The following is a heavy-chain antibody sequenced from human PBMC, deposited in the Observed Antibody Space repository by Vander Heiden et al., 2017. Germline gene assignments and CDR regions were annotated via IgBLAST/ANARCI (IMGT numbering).Heavy chain of an antibody. J-gene: IGHJ3*02. CDR3: ATGHVGITTWLGAFGI. Sequence: EVQLVESGGDLVKPGGSLRLSCAASGLAFTNAWVSWVRQAPGKGLEWVGRIKRQTDGGTAEYAAPVKGRFSISRDDSENTRDLQLNSMKTEEPAVYYCATGHVGITTWLGAFGIWGQGPMVTVSS. D-gene: IGHD3-22*01. CDR1: GLAFTNAW. V-gene: IGHV3-15*01. CDR2: IKRQTDGGTA.